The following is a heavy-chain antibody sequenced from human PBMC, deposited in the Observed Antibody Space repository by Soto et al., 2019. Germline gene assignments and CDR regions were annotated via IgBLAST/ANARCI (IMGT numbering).Heavy chain of an antibody. J-gene: IGHJ5*02. V-gene: IGHV4-30-2*01. Sequence: QLQLQESGSGLVKPSQTLSLTCAVSGGSISSGGYSWSWIRQPPGKGLEWIGYIYHSGSTYYNPSPXSXITTSVDRSKNQFSLKLSSVTAAATAVYYCARVPGPWGQGTLVTVSS. CDR3: ARVPGP. CDR1: GGSISSGGYS. D-gene: IGHD3-10*01. CDR2: IYHSGST.